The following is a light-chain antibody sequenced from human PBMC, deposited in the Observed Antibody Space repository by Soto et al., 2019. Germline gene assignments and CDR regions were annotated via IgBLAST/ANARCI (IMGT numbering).Light chain of an antibody. J-gene: IGKJ2*01. CDR3: QPYGDWPPET. V-gene: IGKV3-15*01. CDR2: GAS. Sequence: EVVLTQSPATLSVSPGDRATLSCRASQSVSRNLAWYQQKPGQAPRLLIYGASTRATGGPARFSGSGSATEFTLSISSLQSEDVAVYDCQPYGDWPPETFGQGNKLEI. CDR1: QSVSRN.